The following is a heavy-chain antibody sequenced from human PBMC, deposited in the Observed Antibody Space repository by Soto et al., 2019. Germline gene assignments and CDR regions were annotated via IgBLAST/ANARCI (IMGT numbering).Heavy chain of an antibody. CDR1: GGSISSSSYY. J-gene: IGHJ4*02. CDR3: ASYRILSEIFDY. Sequence: TLSLTCTVSGGSISSSSYYWGWIRQPPGKGLEWIGSIYYSGSTYYNPSLKSRVTISVDTSKNQFSLKLSSVTAADTAVYYCASYRILSEIFDYWGQGTLVTVSS. CDR2: IYYSGST. V-gene: IGHV4-39*01. D-gene: IGHD2-21*01.